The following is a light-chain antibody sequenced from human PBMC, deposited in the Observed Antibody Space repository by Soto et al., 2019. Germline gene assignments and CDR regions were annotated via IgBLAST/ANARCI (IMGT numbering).Light chain of an antibody. V-gene: IGLV2-11*01. CDR3: CAFAGSYTS. CDR1: SSDVGGYNY. Sequence: QSALTQPRSVSGSPGQSVTISCTGTSSDVGGYNYVSWYQQHPDKAPKLMIYDVTKRPSGVPDCFSGSKSGNTASLTISGLQAEDEADYYCCAFAGSYTSFGTGTKVTVL. J-gene: IGLJ1*01. CDR2: DVT.